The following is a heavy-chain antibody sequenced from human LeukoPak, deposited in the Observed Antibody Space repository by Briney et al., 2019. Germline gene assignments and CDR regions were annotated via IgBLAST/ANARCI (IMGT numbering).Heavy chain of an antibody. V-gene: IGHV1-2*02. CDR2: INPNSGGT. Sequence: ASVKVSCKASGYTFTSYYMHWVRQAPGQGLEWMGIINPNSGGTNYAQKFQGRVTMTRDTSISTAYMELSRLRSDDTAVYYCARDGYSGSSYYYYYGMDVWGQGTTVTVSS. CDR3: ARDGYSGSSYYYYYGMDV. J-gene: IGHJ6*02. D-gene: IGHD1-26*01. CDR1: GYTFTSYY.